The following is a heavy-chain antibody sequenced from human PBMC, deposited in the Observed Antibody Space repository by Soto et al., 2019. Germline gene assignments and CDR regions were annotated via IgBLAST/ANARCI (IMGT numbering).Heavy chain of an antibody. Sequence: EVQLVESGGGLVKPGGSLRLSCAPSGFAFSSYSMTWVRQAPGKGLEWVSFISSISSSIYYADSVKGRFIISRDNAKNSLYLQMNSLRAEDTAVYYCARDSGEQLVRRAFYCDYIDVCGKVTTGTV. J-gene: IGHJ6*03. CDR2: ISSISSSI. CDR1: GFAFSSYS. CDR3: ARDSGEQLVRRAFYCDYIDV. V-gene: IGHV3-21*01. D-gene: IGHD6-6*01.